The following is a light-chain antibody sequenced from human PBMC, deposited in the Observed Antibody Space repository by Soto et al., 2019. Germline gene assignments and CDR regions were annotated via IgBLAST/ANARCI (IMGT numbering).Light chain of an antibody. CDR2: GAS. CDR3: QQYGSSPPT. CDR1: QSISRY. J-gene: IGKJ1*01. V-gene: IGKV3-20*01. Sequence: ESVFSQSPCTVSLSPGERATRSCRASQSISRYLAWYQQKPGQGPRLLIYGASSRATGTPDRFSGSGSGTDFTLTINRLEPEDFALYYCQQYGSSPPTFGQGAKVDIK.